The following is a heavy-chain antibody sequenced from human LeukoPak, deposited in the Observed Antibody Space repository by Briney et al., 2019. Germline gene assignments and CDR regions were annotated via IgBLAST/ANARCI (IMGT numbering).Heavy chain of an antibody. CDR3: ARVGRCTNGVCYTSWFDP. Sequence: ASVKVSCKASGYTFTGYYMHWVRQAPGQGLEWMGWINPNSGGTNYAQKFQGRVTMTRDTSISTAYMELSRLRSDDTAVYYCARVGRCTNGVCYTSWFDPWGQGTLVTVSS. D-gene: IGHD2-8*01. CDR2: INPNSGGT. J-gene: IGHJ5*02. CDR1: GYTFTGYY. V-gene: IGHV1-2*02.